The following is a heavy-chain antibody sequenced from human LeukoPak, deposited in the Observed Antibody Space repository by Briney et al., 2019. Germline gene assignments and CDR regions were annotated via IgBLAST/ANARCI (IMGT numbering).Heavy chain of an antibody. V-gene: IGHV1-2*02. J-gene: IGHJ5*02. Sequence: ASVKVSCKASGYTFTGYYMHWVRQAPGQGLEWMGWINPNSGGTNYAQKFQGRVTMTRDTSISTAYMELSRLRPDDTAVYYCARDTAMVTYWFDPWGQGTLVTVPS. CDR2: INPNSGGT. CDR3: ARDTAMVTYWFDP. D-gene: IGHD5-18*01. CDR1: GYTFTGYY.